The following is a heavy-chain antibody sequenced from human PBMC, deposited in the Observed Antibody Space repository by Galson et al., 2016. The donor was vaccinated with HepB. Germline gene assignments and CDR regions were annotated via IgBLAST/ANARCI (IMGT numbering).Heavy chain of an antibody. J-gene: IGHJ6*02. D-gene: IGHD5-24*01. CDR3: ARVRDGYNHYYYYGMDV. CDR2: IIPIFGTS. CDR1: GGTFTSYA. Sequence: SVKVSCKASGGTFTSYAISWVRQAPEQGLEWMGGIIPIFGTSNYAQKFQGRVTITADESTSTAYMELSSLRSEDTAVYYCARVRDGYNHYYYYGMDVWGQGTTVTVSS. V-gene: IGHV1-69*13.